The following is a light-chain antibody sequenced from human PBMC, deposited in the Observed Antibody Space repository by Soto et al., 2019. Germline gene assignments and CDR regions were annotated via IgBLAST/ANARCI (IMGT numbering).Light chain of an antibody. V-gene: IGKV3-11*01. CDR1: QSINNF. J-gene: IGKJ3*01. Sequence: EIVLTQSPASVSVSPGETVTLSCRASQSINNFLAWYRQRPGQTPRLLIHDASNRAPGVPARISGSGSQTDFTLTISSFEPEDSAVYFCQQRSNSPPFTFGPGTEVNIK. CDR2: DAS. CDR3: QQRSNSPPFT.